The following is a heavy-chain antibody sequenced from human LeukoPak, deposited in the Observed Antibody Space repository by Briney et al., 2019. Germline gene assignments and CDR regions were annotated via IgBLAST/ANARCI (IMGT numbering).Heavy chain of an antibody. CDR1: GFTFSNYA. CDR3: ARLRRDGYDIFDY. Sequence: PGGSLRLSCAASGFTFSNYAMHWVRQAPGKGLEWVAVISYDGSDKYYADSVKGRFTISRDNSKNTLYLQMNSLRAEDTAVYYCARLRRDGYDIFDYWGQGTLVTVSS. CDR2: ISYDGSDK. J-gene: IGHJ4*02. D-gene: IGHD5-24*01. V-gene: IGHV3-30-3*01.